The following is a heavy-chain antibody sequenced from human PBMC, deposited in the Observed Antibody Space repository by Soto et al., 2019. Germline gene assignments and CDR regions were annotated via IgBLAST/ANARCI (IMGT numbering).Heavy chain of an antibody. CDR3: ARHNSQWPNWFDP. CDR2: ISAYDGST. J-gene: IGHJ5*02. Sequence: ASVKVSCKASGYTFTSYYVHWVRQAPGQGLEWMGWISAYDGSTNYAQKFQGRVTMTTDTSTSTAYMELKSLRSDDTAVYYCARHNSQWPNWFDPWGQGTLVTVSS. V-gene: IGHV1-18*04. D-gene: IGHD1-1*01. CDR1: GYTFTSYY.